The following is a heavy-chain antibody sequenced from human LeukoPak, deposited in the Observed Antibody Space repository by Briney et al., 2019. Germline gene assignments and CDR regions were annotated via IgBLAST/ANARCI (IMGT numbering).Heavy chain of an antibody. Sequence: GGSLTLSCAASGFTFSSYWMSWVRQAPGRGLEWVANIKQAGSEKYYVDSVKGRFTISRDIAKSSLYLQMNSLRAEDTAVYYCARAIFGMIPDAFDLWGQGTLVAVSS. D-gene: IGHD3-3*01. V-gene: IGHV3-7*01. J-gene: IGHJ3*01. CDR3: ARAIFGMIPDAFDL. CDR1: GFTFSSYW. CDR2: IKQAGSEK.